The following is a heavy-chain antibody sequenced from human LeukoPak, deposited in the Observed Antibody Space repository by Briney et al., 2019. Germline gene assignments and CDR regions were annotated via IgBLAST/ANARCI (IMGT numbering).Heavy chain of an antibody. CDR2: ISATDGST. D-gene: IGHD6-13*01. V-gene: IGHV3-23*01. CDR1: GFTFSDYS. Sequence: GGSLRLSCAASGFTFSDYSLNWVRQAPGKGLEWVSAISATDGSTYYADSVKGRFTISRDNSKTTLYLHMNSLRDDDTAVYYCAKGQYSSTWYIFDYWGQGTLVTVSS. J-gene: IGHJ4*02. CDR3: AKGQYSSTWYIFDY.